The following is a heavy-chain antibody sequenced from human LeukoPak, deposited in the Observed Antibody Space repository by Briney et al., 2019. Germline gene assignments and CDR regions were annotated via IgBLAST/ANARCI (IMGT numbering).Heavy chain of an antibody. V-gene: IGHV7-4-1*02. CDR3: ARGKDDFWSGYYVMGPPPDYYYYYGMDV. CDR2: INTNTGNP. Sequence: ASVKVSCKASGYTFTRYAINWLRQAPGQGLEWMGWINTNTGNPTYAQGFTGRFVFSLDTSVSTAYLQISSLKAEDTAVYYCARGKDDFWSGYYVMGPPPDYYYYYGMDVWGQGTTVTVSS. CDR1: GYTFTRYA. J-gene: IGHJ6*02. D-gene: IGHD3-3*01.